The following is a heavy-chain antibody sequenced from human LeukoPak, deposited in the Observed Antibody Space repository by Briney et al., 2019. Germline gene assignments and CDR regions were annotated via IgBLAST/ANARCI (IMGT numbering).Heavy chain of an antibody. D-gene: IGHD2-2*01. Sequence: GGSLRLSCAASGFTLSSYWMSWVPQAPGKGLEWVANIKQDGSEKYHLDSVKGRFNVSRDSAKNSLYLQMNSLRAEDTAVYYCARDRYCSSTSCWGYYMDVWGKGTTVTVSS. J-gene: IGHJ6*03. CDR1: GFTLSSYW. CDR3: ARDRYCSSTSCWGYYMDV. V-gene: IGHV3-7*01. CDR2: IKQDGSEK.